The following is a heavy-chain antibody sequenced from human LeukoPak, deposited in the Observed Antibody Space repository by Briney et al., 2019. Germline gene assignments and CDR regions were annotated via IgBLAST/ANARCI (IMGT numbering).Heavy chain of an antibody. J-gene: IGHJ5*02. D-gene: IGHD3-10*01. CDR3: ARETSSVWFGELNNWFDP. V-gene: IGHV4-31*03. Sequence: SQTLSLTCTDSGGSISSGGYYWSWIRQHPGKGLEWIGYIYYSGSTYYNPSLKSRVTISVDTSKNQFSLKLSSVTAADTAVYYCARETSSVWFGELNNWFDPWGQGTLVTVSS. CDR1: GGSISSGGYY. CDR2: IYYSGST.